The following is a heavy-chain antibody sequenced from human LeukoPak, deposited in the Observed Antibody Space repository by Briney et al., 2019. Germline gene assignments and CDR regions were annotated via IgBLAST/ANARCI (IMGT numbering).Heavy chain of an antibody. CDR1: GFIPSSYG. D-gene: IGHD4-17*01. CDR3: AREAPGSSHGAIDY. J-gene: IGHJ4*02. V-gene: IGHV3-48*02. Sequence: GGSLRLSCAASGFIPSSYGMNWARQAPGKGLEWISSTTSPNGINYADSVKGRFTISRDNAKNSLCLQMNSLRDEDTAVYYCAREAPGSSHGAIDYWGQGTLVTVSS. CDR2: TTSPNGI.